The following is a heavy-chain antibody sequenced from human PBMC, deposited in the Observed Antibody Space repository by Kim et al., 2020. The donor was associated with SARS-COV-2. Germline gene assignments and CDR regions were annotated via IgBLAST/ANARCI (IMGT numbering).Heavy chain of an antibody. V-gene: IGHV1-8*01. Sequence: SGNTGYAQKFQGRVTMTRNTSISTADMELSSLRSEDTAVYYCARGRWGPSWGQGTLVTVSS. CDR3: ARGRWGPS. J-gene: IGHJ4*02. D-gene: IGHD1-26*01. CDR2: SGNT.